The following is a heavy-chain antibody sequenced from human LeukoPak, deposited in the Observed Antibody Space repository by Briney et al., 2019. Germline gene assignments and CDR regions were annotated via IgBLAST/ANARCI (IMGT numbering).Heavy chain of an antibody. CDR3: ARDHEYYYGSGSYYPGGCDY. D-gene: IGHD3-10*01. CDR1: GFTFSNYG. CDR2: ISYAGSNK. V-gene: IGHV3-30*03. Sequence: PGRSLRLSCAASGFTFSNYGMHWVRQAPGKGLEWVAVISYAGSNKYYAESVKGRFTISRDNSKNTVYLQMNSLRSEDTAVYYCARDHEYYYGSGSYYPGGCDYWGQGTLVTVSS. J-gene: IGHJ4*02.